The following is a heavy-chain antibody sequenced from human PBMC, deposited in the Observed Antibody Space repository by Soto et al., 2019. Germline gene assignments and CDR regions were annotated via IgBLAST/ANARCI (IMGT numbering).Heavy chain of an antibody. Sequence: GGSLRLSCAASGFTFSSYAMSWVRQAPGKGLEWVSAISGSGGSTYYADSVKGRFTISRDNSKNTLYLQMNSLRAEDTAVYYCAKVAMVRGVIRYYFDYWGQGTLVTVSS. J-gene: IGHJ4*02. V-gene: IGHV3-23*01. D-gene: IGHD3-10*01. CDR1: GFTFSSYA. CDR2: ISGSGGST. CDR3: AKVAMVRGVIRYYFDY.